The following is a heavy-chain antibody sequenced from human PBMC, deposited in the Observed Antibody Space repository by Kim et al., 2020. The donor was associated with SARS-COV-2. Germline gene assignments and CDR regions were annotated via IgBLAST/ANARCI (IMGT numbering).Heavy chain of an antibody. V-gene: IGHV3-11*05. CDR2: ISGSSRYT. D-gene: IGHD3-10*01. CDR1: GFIFSDYY. Sequence: GGSLRLSCAASGFIFSDYYMSWVRQAPGKGLEWLSYISGSSRYTNYADSVKGRFTISRDNAENSLYLQMNSLRAEDTAVYYCARGGGLWFGELLTDLYGMDVWGQGTTVTVSS. CDR3: ARGGGLWFGELLTDLYGMDV. J-gene: IGHJ6*02.